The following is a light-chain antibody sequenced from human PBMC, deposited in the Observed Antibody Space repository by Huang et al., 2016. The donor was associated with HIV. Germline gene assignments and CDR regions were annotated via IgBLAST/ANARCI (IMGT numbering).Light chain of an antibody. J-gene: IGKJ4*01. CDR3: QQRSTWPLT. CDR1: QSVSHY. CDR2: DSS. V-gene: IGKV3-11*01. Sequence: EIVLTQSPVTLSLSPGERATLSCRASQSVSHYLAWYQQKPGQAPRLLIYDSSNRATRIPARFSGSGSGTDFTLTISSLEPEDFAVYYCQQRSTWPLTFGGGTKVEIK.